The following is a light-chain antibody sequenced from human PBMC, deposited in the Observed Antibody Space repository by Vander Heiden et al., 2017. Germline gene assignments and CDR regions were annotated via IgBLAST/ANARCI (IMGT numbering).Light chain of an antibody. CDR3: QSYDSSLSGPV. CDR1: RSNIGAGYD. J-gene: IGLJ2*01. V-gene: IGLV1-40*01. Sequence: QSVLTQPPSLSGPPGQRVTISCPGSRSNIGAGYDVHWYQQFPGTAPKLLMYGNRLRPSGVPDRFAGSKSGTSASLAITGLQAEDEADYYCQSYDSSLSGPVFGGGTKLTVL. CDR2: GNR.